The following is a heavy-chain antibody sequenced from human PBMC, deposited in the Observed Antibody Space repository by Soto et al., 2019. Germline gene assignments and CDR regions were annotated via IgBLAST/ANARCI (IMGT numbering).Heavy chain of an antibody. V-gene: IGHV3-23*01. D-gene: IGHD4-17*01. Sequence: GGSLRLSCAASGFTFNNYAMSWVRQAPGKGLEWVSGISASGSRTFYADSVKGRFTVSRDFSKNTLSLQMDSLRAEDTAVYFCGKDPNGDYVGGFEFWGPGTMVTVSS. J-gene: IGHJ3*01. CDR2: ISASGSRT. CDR1: GFTFNNYA. CDR3: GKDPNGDYVGGFEF.